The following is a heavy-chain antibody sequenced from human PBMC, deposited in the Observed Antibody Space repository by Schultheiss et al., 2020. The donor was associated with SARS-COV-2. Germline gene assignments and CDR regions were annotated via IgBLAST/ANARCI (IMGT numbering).Heavy chain of an antibody. CDR3: ARGDGYYDSSGYYPPWFDP. Sequence: GSLRLSCAVYGGSFSGYYWSWIRQPPGKGLEWIGEINHSGSTKYNPSLKSRVTISVDTSKNQFSLKLSSVTAADTAVYYCARGDGYYDSSGYYPPWFDPWGQGTLVTVSS. D-gene: IGHD3-22*01. CDR2: INHSGST. CDR1: GGSFSGYY. V-gene: IGHV4-34*01. J-gene: IGHJ5*02.